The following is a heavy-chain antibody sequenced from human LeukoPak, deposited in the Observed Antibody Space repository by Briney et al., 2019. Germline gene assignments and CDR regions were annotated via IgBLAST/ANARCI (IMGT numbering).Heavy chain of an antibody. D-gene: IGHD6-19*01. J-gene: IGHJ1*01. V-gene: IGHV1-2*02. CDR1: GYTFTGYY. CDR3: ARYSVAGTGSEYFQH. Sequence: GASVKVSCKASGYTFTGYYMHWVRQAPGQGLEWMGWINPNSGGTNYAQKFQGRVTMTRDTSISTAYMELSRLRSEDTAVYYCARYSVAGTGSEYFQHWGQGTLVTVSS. CDR2: INPNSGGT.